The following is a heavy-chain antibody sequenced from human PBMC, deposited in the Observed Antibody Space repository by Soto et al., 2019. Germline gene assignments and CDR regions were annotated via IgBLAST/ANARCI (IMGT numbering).Heavy chain of an antibody. D-gene: IGHD3-16*01. CDR2: YYYSGST. CDR1: GGSISSGGYY. Sequence: QVQLQESGPGLVKPSQTLSLTCTVSGGSISSGGYYWSWIRQHPGKGREWSGYYYYSGSTYYGPSLQSPVTISVDTSKNQFSLKLSSAIAADSAVYYCARERLTWGQGTLVNVSS. CDR3: ARERLT. J-gene: IGHJ4*02. V-gene: IGHV4-31*01.